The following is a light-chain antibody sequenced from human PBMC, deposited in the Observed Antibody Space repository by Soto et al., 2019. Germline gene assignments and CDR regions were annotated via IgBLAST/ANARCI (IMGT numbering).Light chain of an antibody. CDR2: GAS. V-gene: IGKV3-15*01. J-gene: IGKJ1*01. CDR3: QQYRSWPRT. Sequence: EILMTQSPATLSVSPRERATLSCRASQSLSDTLAWYQQKPGQAPRLLIYGASTRATGIPARFTGSGSGTEFTLTISSLQSEDIAVYYCQQYRSWPRTFGQGTKVEIK. CDR1: QSLSDT.